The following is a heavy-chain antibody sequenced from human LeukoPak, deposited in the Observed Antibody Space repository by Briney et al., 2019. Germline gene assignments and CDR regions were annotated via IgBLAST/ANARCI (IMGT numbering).Heavy chain of an antibody. J-gene: IGHJ4*02. CDR3: AGSSGNYCESDY. Sequence: GGSLRLSCAASGFTFSSYSMIWVRQAPGKGLEWVSSISTSSSYIHYADSVKGRFTISRDNAKNSLFLQMNSLRAEDTAVYYCAGSSGNYCESDYWGQGTLVTVSS. V-gene: IGHV3-21*01. D-gene: IGHD1-26*01. CDR2: ISTSSSYI. CDR1: GFTFSSYS.